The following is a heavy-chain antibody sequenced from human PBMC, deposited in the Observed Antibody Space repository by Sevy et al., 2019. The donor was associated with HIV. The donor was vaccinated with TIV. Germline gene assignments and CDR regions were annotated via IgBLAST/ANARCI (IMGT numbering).Heavy chain of an antibody. J-gene: IGHJ4*02. D-gene: IGHD2-15*01. CDR2: ISHTGST. V-gene: IGHV4-34*01. CDR1: GGSFSGYY. Sequence: SETLSLTCAVYGGSFSGYYWSWIRQPPGKGLEWIAEISHTGSTNYNPSLKSRVTISVATSKNQFSLKLSSVTAADTAVYYCAIRSGDHYLDYWGQGTLVTVSS. CDR3: AIRSGDHYLDY.